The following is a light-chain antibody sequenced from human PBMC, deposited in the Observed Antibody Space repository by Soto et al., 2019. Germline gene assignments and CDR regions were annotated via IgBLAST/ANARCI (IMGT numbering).Light chain of an antibody. CDR1: SSDVWSYNL. CDR2: EVS. Sequence: QSALTQPASVSGSPGQSITISCTGTSSDVWSYNLVSWYQQHPGKAPKLMIYEVSKRPSGVSNLFSGSKSGNTASLTISGLQAEDEADYYCCSYAGSSRVFGGGTKLTVL. CDR3: CSYAGSSRV. V-gene: IGLV2-23*02. J-gene: IGLJ3*02.